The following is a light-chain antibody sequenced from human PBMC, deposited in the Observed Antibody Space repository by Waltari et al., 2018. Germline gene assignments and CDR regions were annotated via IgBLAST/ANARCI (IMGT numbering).Light chain of an antibody. Sequence: QSALTQPASVSGSPGQSVTISCTGTYYDIGNYDLVSWYQQYPGKAPILIIYEATSRPSWVSNRFSASKSGNTASLTISGLQTEDEAHYYCCSYAGENTMIFGGGTRLTVL. CDR1: YYDIGNYDL. CDR3: CSYAGENTMI. V-gene: IGLV2-23*01. J-gene: IGLJ2*01. CDR2: EAT.